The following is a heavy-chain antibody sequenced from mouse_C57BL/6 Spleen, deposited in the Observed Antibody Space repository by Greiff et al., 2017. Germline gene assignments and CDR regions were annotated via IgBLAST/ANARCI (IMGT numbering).Heavy chain of an antibody. V-gene: IGHV6-3*01. CDR3: TGSYYYGSGFAY. CDR2: IRLKSDNYAT. Sequence: EVKLVESGGGLVQPGGSMKLSCVASGFTFSNYWMNWVRQSPEKGLEWVAQIRLKSDNYATHYAESVKGRFTISRDDSKSSVYLQMNNLRAEDTGIYYCTGSYYYGSGFAYWGQGTLVTVSA. J-gene: IGHJ3*01. D-gene: IGHD1-1*01. CDR1: GFTFSNYW.